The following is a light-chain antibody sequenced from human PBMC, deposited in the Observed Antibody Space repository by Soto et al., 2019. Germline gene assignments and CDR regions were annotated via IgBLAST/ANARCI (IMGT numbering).Light chain of an antibody. Sequence: QTVVTQSSSASASLRSSVKLTCTLSSGHSSYIIAWHQQQPGKAPRYLMKLEGSGSYNKGSGVPDRFSGSSSGADRYLTISNLQSEDEADYYCETWDTKGVFGGGTKLTVL. CDR1: SGHSSYI. V-gene: IGLV4-60*03. CDR2: LEGSGSY. J-gene: IGLJ2*01. CDR3: ETWDTKGV.